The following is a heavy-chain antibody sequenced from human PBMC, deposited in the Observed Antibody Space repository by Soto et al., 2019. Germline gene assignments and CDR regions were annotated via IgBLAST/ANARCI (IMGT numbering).Heavy chain of an antibody. CDR1: GGSISSYY. CDR2: IDTSGTT. Sequence: SETLSLTCTVSGGSISSYYCSWIRQSAGKGLEWIGRIDTSGTTNYNPSLKNRVTMSVDASKSQFSLKLSSVTAADTAVYYCARGPRGYVYYRGMDVWGQGTPVTVSS. CDR3: ARGPRGYVYYRGMDV. V-gene: IGHV4-4*07. J-gene: IGHJ6*02. D-gene: IGHD3-10*01.